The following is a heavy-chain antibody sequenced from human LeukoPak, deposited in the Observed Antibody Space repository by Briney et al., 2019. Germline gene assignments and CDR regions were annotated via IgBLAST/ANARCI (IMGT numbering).Heavy chain of an antibody. D-gene: IGHD6-19*01. CDR2: ISAYNGNT. V-gene: IGHV1-18*04. Sequence: ASVKVSCKASGYTFTSYGISWVRQAPGQGLEWMGWISAYNGNTNYSQKLQGRVTITTDTSTSTAYMELRSLRSDDTAVYYCASSIAVAGTSLDYWGQGTLVTVSS. CDR3: ASSIAVAGTSLDY. CDR1: GYTFTSYG. J-gene: IGHJ4*02.